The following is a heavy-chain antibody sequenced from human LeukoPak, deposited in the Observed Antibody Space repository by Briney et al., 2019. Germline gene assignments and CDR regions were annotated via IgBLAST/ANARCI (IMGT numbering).Heavy chain of an antibody. J-gene: IGHJ4*02. V-gene: IGHV3-23*01. D-gene: IGHD2-21*02. CDR1: GFTFSNYA. Sequence: GGSLRLSCAASGFTFSNYAMSWVRQAPGKGLEWVSALSGSGGSTYYADSVKGRFTISRDNSKNTLYLQMNSLRAEDTAVYYCARDSGGAYCGGDCYYYFDYWGQGTLVTVSS. CDR2: LSGSGGST. CDR3: ARDSGGAYCGGDCYYYFDY.